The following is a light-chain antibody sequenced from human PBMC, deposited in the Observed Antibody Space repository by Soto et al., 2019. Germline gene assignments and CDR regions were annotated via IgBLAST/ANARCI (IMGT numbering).Light chain of an antibody. CDR3: GAHAGSNTWV. V-gene: IGLV2-8*01. Sequence: LAQSPSASASPGQSVTISCTGSSGDIGAYNYVSWYQQHPGKAPKLIIYEVNKRPSGVPDRFSGSQSGITASLTVSGLQADDEADYYCGAHAGSNTWVFGGGTKVTVL. J-gene: IGLJ3*02. CDR1: SGDIGAYNY. CDR2: EVN.